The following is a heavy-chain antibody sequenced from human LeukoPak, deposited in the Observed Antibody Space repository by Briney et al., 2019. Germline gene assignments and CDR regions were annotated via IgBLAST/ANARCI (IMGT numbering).Heavy chain of an antibody. CDR2: IYYSGST. D-gene: IGHD3-9*01. CDR3: ARSTYYDILTGYSTYYYYYYYMDV. J-gene: IGHJ6*03. Sequence: PSETLSLTCTVSGGSISSYYWSWIRQPPGKGLEWIGYIYYSGSTNYNPSLKSRVTISVDTSKNQFSLKLSSVTAADTAVYYCARSTYYDILTGYSTYYYYYYYMDVWGKGTTVTVSS. CDR1: GGSISSYY. V-gene: IGHV4-59*01.